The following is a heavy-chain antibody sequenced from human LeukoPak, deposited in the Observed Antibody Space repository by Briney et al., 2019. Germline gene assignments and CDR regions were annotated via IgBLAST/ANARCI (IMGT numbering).Heavy chain of an antibody. V-gene: IGHV4-59*12. D-gene: IGHD2-15*01. J-gene: IGHJ5*02. CDR2: IYYTGST. CDR1: GGSISSYY. Sequence: SETLSLTCTVSGGSISSYYWSWIRQPPGKGLQWIGYIYYTGSTTYNPSLKSRVTISVDTSKNQFSLKLSSVTAADTVVYYCAREEDIVVVVAAANWFDPWGQGTLVTVSS. CDR3: AREEDIVVVVAAANWFDP.